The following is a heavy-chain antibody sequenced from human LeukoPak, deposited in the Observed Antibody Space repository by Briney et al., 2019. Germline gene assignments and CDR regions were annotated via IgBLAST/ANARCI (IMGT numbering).Heavy chain of an antibody. CDR3: ARSASSYFYGSGTPGAFDI. D-gene: IGHD3-10*01. J-gene: IGHJ3*02. CDR1: GGSISSYY. CDR2: IFYTGST. Sequence: SETLSLTCTVSGGSISSYYWSWIRQPPGRGLEWIGYIFYTGSTNYNPSLKSRVTISVDTSKNQFSLKLTSVTAADTAVYYCARSASSYFYGSGTPGAFDIWGQGTMAAVSS. V-gene: IGHV4-59*01.